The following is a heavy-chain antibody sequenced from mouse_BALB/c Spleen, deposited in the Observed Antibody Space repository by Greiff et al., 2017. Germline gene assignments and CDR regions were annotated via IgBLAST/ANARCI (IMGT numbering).Heavy chain of an antibody. CDR3: ARDGEMITTGWFAY. V-gene: IGHV7-1*02. CDR1: GFTFSDFY. CDR2: SRNKANDYTT. J-gene: IGHJ3*01. D-gene: IGHD2-4*01. Sequence: EVMLVESGGGLVQPGGSLRLSCATSGFTFSDFYMEWVRQPPGKRLEWIAASRNKANDYTTEYSASVKGRFIVSRDTSQSILYLQMNALRAEDTAIYYCARDGEMITTGWFAYWGQGTLVTVSA.